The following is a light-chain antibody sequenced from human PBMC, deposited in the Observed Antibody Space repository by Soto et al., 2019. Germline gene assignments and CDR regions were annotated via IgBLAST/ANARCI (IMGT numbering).Light chain of an antibody. CDR3: TSYKGSGIDSYV. Sequence: QSVLTQPASVSGSPGQSITISCTGTSSDVGGYNYVSWYQQHSGKAPKLMIYDVSNRPSGISNRFSGSKSGDTASLTISGLQAEVEADYYCTSYKGSGIDSYVFGTGNKVTGL. CDR1: SSDVGGYNY. J-gene: IGLJ1*01. CDR2: DVS. V-gene: IGLV2-14*03.